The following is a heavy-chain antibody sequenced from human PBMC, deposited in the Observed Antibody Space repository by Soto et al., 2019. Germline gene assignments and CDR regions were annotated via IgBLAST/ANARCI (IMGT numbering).Heavy chain of an antibody. V-gene: IGHV4-59*01. CDR1: GGSISSYY. CDR2: ISYRGGT. D-gene: IGHD3-16*01. CDR3: ARRVYDNVWGSYFDS. J-gene: IGHJ4*01. Sequence: SETLSLTCTVSGGSISSYYWSWIRQPPGKGLELIGNISYRGGTNYSPSFRSRVTISVDTAKTQFSLKLTSVTAADTSVYYCARRVYDNVWGSYFDSWGHGTLVTVSS.